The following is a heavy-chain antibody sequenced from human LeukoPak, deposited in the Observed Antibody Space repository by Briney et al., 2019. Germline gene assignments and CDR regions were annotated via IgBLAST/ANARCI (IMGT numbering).Heavy chain of an antibody. Sequence: SETLSLTCTVSGGSISSYYWSWIRQPPGKGLEWIGYIYYSGSTNYNPSLKSRVTISVDTSKNQFSLKLSSVTAADTAVYHCARQSRTRLGYYYDSSGYPGDAFDIWGQGTMVTVSS. CDR2: IYYSGST. J-gene: IGHJ3*02. CDR3: ARQSRTRLGYYYDSSGYPGDAFDI. CDR1: GGSISSYY. V-gene: IGHV4-59*08. D-gene: IGHD3-22*01.